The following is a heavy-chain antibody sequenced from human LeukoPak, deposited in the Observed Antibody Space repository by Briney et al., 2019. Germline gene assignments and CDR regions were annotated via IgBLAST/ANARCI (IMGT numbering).Heavy chain of an antibody. J-gene: IGHJ4*02. V-gene: IGHV3-43*01. CDR2: ISWDGGST. Sequence: GGSLRLSCAASGFTFDDYTMHWVRQAPGKGLEWVYLISWDGGSTYYADSVKGRFTIYRDNSKNSLYLQMNSLRTEDTALYYCAKGPDSSGPIDYWGQGTLVTVSS. CDR3: AKGPDSSGPIDY. D-gene: IGHD3-22*01. CDR1: GFTFDDYT.